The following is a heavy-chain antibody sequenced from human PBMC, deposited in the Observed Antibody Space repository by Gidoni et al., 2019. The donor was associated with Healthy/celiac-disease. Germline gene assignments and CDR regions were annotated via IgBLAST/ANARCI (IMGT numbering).Heavy chain of an antibody. CDR2: MSGSGGST. V-gene: IGHV3-23*01. CDR1: GFTFSRYA. Sequence: EVQLLESGGGLVQPGGSLRLSCAASGFTFSRYAMSWVRQAPGKGLAWGSAMSGSGGSTYYADSVKGRFTISRDNSKNTLYLQMNSLRAEDTAVYYCAKDGVLRFLEWLFSPPGYFDYWGQGTLVTVSS. CDR3: AKDGVLRFLEWLFSPPGYFDY. D-gene: IGHD3-3*01. J-gene: IGHJ4*02.